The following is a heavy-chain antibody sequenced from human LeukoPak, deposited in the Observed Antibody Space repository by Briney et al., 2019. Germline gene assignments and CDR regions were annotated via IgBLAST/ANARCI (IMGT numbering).Heavy chain of an antibody. CDR3: ATDGRGHVMTLNY. V-gene: IGHV1-24*01. CDR2: FDPAEGET. Sequence: ASVKVSCKVSVYTLIEISMHWVRQAPGKGREWMGGFDPAEGETIYAQKFQGGVTLTEDTSTNTAFLELSRLRSEDTAVYYCATDGRGHVMTLNYWGQGSLVTVSS. D-gene: IGHD3-10*01. J-gene: IGHJ4*02. CDR1: VYTLIEIS.